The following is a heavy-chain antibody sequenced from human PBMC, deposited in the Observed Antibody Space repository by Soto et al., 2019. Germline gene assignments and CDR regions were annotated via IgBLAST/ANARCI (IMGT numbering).Heavy chain of an antibody. CDR1: GGSFSGYY. Sequence: SETLSLTCAVYGGSFSGYYWSWIRQPPGKGLEWIGEINHSGSTNYTPSLKSRVTISVDTSKNQFSLKLSSVTAADTAVYYCARVSYYGSGFSISYYYYYGMDVWGQGTTVTVSS. J-gene: IGHJ6*02. V-gene: IGHV4-34*01. CDR3: ARVSYYGSGFSISYYYYYGMDV. D-gene: IGHD3-10*01. CDR2: INHSGST.